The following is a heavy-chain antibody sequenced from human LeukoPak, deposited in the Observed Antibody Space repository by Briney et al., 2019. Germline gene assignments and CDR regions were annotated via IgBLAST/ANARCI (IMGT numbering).Heavy chain of an antibody. CDR3: GRVGGDYVDY. D-gene: IGHD1-26*01. CDR1: GGSISSSSYY. CDR2: IHSSGST. V-gene: IGHV4-61*05. Sequence: SETLSLTCTVSGGSISSSSYYWGWIRQPPGKGLEWIGYIHSSGSTNYNPSLKSRVTISVDTSKNQFSLKLSSVTAADTAVYYCGRVGGDYVDYWGQGTLVTVST. J-gene: IGHJ4*02.